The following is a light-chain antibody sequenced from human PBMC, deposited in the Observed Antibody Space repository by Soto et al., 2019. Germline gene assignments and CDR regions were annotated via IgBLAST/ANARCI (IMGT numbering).Light chain of an antibody. CDR3: SSYAGSNSVV. V-gene: IGLV2-8*01. CDR2: EVS. Sequence: QSVLTQPPSASGSPGQSVTISCTGTSSDVGGYNYVSWYQQHPGKVPKLMIYEVSKRSSGVPDRFSGSKSGNTASLTVSGLQAEDEADYYCSSYAGSNSVVFGGGTKVTVL. J-gene: IGLJ2*01. CDR1: SSDVGGYNY.